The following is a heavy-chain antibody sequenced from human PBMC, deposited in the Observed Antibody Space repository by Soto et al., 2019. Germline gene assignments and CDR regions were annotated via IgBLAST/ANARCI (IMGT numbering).Heavy chain of an antibody. CDR3: GRGLFTGDY. J-gene: IGHJ4*02. V-gene: IGHV1-46*03. Sequence: QVQLVQSGAEMKKPGASVKVSCKASGYTFTSSYLHWVRQAPGQGLEWMAIINPMGGSTNYAQKFQGRVTETMDTSASTVYMELSSLRSEDTAVYYCGRGLFTGDYWGQGTLVTVSS. CDR1: GYTFTSSY. D-gene: IGHD3-16*01. CDR2: INPMGGST.